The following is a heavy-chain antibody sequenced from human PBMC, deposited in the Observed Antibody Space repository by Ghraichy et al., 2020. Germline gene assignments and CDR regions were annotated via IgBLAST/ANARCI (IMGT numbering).Heavy chain of an antibody. Sequence: ASVKVSCKASGYTFTSYYMHWVRQAPGQGLEWMGIINPSGGSTSYAQKFQGRVTMTRDTSTSTVYMELSSLRSEDTAVYYCARDLAGIAAAGTWFDPWGQGTLVTVS. D-gene: IGHD6-13*01. V-gene: IGHV1-46*03. J-gene: IGHJ5*02. CDR1: GYTFTSYY. CDR2: INPSGGST. CDR3: ARDLAGIAAAGTWFDP.